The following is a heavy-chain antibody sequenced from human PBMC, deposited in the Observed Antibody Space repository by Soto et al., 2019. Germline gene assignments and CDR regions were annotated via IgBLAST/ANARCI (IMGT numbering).Heavy chain of an antibody. CDR3: AKDFPPAAITRFASSDPWFDP. CDR2: ISWNSGSI. CDR1: GFTFDDYA. J-gene: IGHJ5*02. D-gene: IGHD2-2*01. Sequence: GGSLRLSCAASGFTFDDYAMHWVRQAPGKGLEWVSGISWNSGSIGYADSVKGRFTISRDNAKNSLYLQMNSLRAEDTALYYCAKDFPPAAITRFASSDPWFDPWGQGTLVTVSS. V-gene: IGHV3-9*01.